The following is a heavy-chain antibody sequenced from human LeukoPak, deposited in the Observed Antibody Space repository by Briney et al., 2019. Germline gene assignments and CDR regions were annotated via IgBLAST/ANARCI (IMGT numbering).Heavy chain of an antibody. CDR3: ARSGDSYGTGDY. J-gene: IGHJ4*02. CDR2: IIPIFGIA. D-gene: IGHD5-18*01. V-gene: IGHV1-69*04. Sequence: SVKVSCKASGGTFSSYAISWVRQAPGQGLEWMGRIIPIFGIANYAQKFQGRVTITADKSTSTAYMELRSLRSDDTAVYYCARSGDSYGTGDYWGQGTLVTVSS. CDR1: GGTFSSYA.